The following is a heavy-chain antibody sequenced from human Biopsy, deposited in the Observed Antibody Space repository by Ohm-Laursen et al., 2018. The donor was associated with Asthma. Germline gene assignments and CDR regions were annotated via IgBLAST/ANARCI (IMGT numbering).Heavy chain of an antibody. Sequence: SETLSLTCNVSGDSIIIGGHYWSWIRQHPGKGLEWIGHIYFSGRAKYTPSLKSRVSISVDTSKNQFSLKLSSVTAADTAVYYCARARAFRHDMTGPKTCLAVWGPGTTVIVSS. CDR1: GDSIIIGGHY. CDR2: IYFSGRA. V-gene: IGHV4-31*03. CDR3: ARARAFRHDMTGPKTCLAV. J-gene: IGHJ6*02. D-gene: IGHD3-9*01.